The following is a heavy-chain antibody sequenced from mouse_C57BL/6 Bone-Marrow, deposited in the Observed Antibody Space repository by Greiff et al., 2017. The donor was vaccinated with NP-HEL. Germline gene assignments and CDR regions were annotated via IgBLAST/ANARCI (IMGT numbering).Heavy chain of an antibody. J-gene: IGHJ2*01. V-gene: IGHV1-64*01. CDR1: GYTFTSYW. D-gene: IGHD3-2*02. CDR2: IHPNSGST. Sequence: QVQLQQPGAELVKPGASVKLSCKASGYTFTSYWMHWVKQRPGQGLEWIGMIHPNSGSTNNNEKFKSKATLTVDKSSSTAYMQLSSLTSEDSAVYYCARYPAQATSLDYWGQGTTLTVSS. CDR3: ARYPAQATSLDY.